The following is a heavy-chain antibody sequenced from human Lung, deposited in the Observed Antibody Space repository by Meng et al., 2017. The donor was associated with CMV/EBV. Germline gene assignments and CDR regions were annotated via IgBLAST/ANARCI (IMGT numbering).Heavy chain of an antibody. CDR2: INANSGGT. D-gene: IGHD3-22*01. V-gene: IGHV1-2*02. CDR3: ARGSYSYDSSGPFDP. Sequence: SXXVSXKAFAYTFTGYYLHWVRQAPGQGLEWMGWINANSGGTNYAQKFRGRVTMTRDTAIGTAYMSLSRLRSDDTAVYYCARGSYSYDSSGPFDPWGQGXLVTVSS. CDR1: AYTFTGYY. J-gene: IGHJ5*02.